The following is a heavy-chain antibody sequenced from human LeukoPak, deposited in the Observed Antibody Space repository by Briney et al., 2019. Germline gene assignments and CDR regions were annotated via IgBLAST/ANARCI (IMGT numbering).Heavy chain of an antibody. D-gene: IGHD1-26*01. V-gene: IGHV4-34*01. CDR2: INHSGST. CDR3: ARLVGATSGYFDY. J-gene: IGHJ4*02. Sequence: PSETLSLTCAVYGGSFSGYYWSWIRQPPGKGLEWIGEINHSGSTNYNPSLKSRVTISVDTSKNQFSLKLSSVTAADTAVYYCARLVGATSGYFDYWGQGTLVTVSS. CDR1: GGSFSGYY.